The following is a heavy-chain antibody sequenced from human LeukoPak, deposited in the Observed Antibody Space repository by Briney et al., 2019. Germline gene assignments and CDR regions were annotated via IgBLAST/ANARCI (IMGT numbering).Heavy chain of an antibody. J-gene: IGHJ4*02. CDR2: IKQDESEK. CDR3: ARGFDSRFFDY. V-gene: IGHV3-7*01. D-gene: IGHD3-22*01. CDR1: GFTFRNYW. Sequence: VQPGGSLRLSCADSGFTFRNYWMSWVRQAPGKGLEWVANIKQDESEKYYVDSVKGRFTISRDNAKNSLYLQMNSLRAEDTAVYYCARGFDSRFFDYWGQGTLVTVSS.